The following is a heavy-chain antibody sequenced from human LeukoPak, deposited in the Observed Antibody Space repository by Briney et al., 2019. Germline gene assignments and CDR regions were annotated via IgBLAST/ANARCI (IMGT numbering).Heavy chain of an antibody. V-gene: IGHV4-34*01. D-gene: IGHD3-22*01. CDR1: GGSFSGYY. Sequence: PSETLSLTCAVYGGSFSGYYWSWIRQPPGKGLEWIGEINHSGGTNYNPSLKSRVTMSVDTSKNQFSLKLSSVTAADTAVYYCARGALKSKTYYYDSSGYSWFDPWGQGTLVTVSS. CDR2: INHSGGT. J-gene: IGHJ5*02. CDR3: ARGALKSKTYYYDSSGYSWFDP.